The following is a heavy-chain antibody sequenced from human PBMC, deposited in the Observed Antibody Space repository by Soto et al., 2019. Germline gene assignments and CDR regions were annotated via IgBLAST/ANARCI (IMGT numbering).Heavy chain of an antibody. D-gene: IGHD6-6*01. CDR2: VHDTGTT. Sequence: QLQLQESGPGLVKPSETLSLTCAVSGGSVSSGGNYWGWIRQSPGKGLEWIGSVHDTGTTHYNPSLKGRVTISVDTSKNQFSLNVTSVTAADTAVYYCARGLSSPSAAGVWGQGTLVTVSS. J-gene: IGHJ4*02. CDR3: ARGLSSPSAAGV. CDR1: GGSVSSGGNY. V-gene: IGHV4-39*01.